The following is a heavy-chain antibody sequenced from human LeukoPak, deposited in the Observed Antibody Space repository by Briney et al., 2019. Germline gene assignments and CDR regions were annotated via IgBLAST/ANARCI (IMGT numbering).Heavy chain of an antibody. CDR2: ISSSSSYI. CDR1: GFTFSSYS. CDR3: ARDLAFLALSP. D-gene: IGHD3-3*02. V-gene: IGHV3-21*01. Sequence: GGSLRLSCAASGFTFSSYSMNWVRQAPGKGLEWVSSISSSSSYIYYADSVKGRFTISRDNAKNSLYLQMNSLRIEDTAVYYCARDLAFLALSPGGQGTLVTVSS. J-gene: IGHJ4*02.